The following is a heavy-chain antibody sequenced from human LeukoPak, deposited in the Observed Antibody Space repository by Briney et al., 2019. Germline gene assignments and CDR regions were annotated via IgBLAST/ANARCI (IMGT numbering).Heavy chain of an antibody. CDR3: ARLGSMVRGVIGWFDP. J-gene: IGHJ5*02. CDR2: IYPGDSDT. D-gene: IGHD3-10*01. CDR1: GYIFSIYW. V-gene: IGHV5-51*01. Sequence: GESLKISCKGSGYIFSIYWIGWVRQMPGKGLEWMGIIYPGDSDTRYSPSFQGQVTISADKSISTAYLQWSSLKASDTAMYYCARLGSMVRGVIGWFDPWGQGTLVTVSS.